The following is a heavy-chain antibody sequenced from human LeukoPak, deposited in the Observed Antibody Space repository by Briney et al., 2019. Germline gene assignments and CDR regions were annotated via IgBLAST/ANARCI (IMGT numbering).Heavy chain of an antibody. Sequence: PGGSLRLSCAASRFTFSTYSMNWVRQAPGKGLEWVAVISYDGSNKYYADSVKGRFTISRDNSKNTLYLQMNSLRAEDTAVYYCAKGSSSIAAAAADAFDIWGQGIMVTVSS. CDR1: RFTFSTYS. D-gene: IGHD6-13*01. J-gene: IGHJ3*02. CDR3: AKGSSSIAAAAADAFDI. V-gene: IGHV3-30*18. CDR2: ISYDGSNK.